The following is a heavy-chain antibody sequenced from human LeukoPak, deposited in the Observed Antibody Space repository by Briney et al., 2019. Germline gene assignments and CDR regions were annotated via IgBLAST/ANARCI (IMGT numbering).Heavy chain of an antibody. J-gene: IGHJ4*02. Sequence: SETLSLTCAVYGGSFSGYYWSWIRQPPGKGLEWIGEINHSGSTNYNPSLKSRVTISVDTSKNQFSLKLSSVTAADTAVYYCARGHRVAYGSGSYYNYYSSSYYFDYWGQGTLVTVSS. CDR2: INHSGST. CDR1: GGSFSGYY. V-gene: IGHV4-34*01. CDR3: ARGHRVAYGSGSYYNYYSSSYYFDY. D-gene: IGHD3-10*01.